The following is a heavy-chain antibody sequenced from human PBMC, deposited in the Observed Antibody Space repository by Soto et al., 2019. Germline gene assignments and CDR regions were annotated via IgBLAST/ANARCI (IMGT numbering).Heavy chain of an antibody. V-gene: IGHV4-31*03. D-gene: IGHD1-26*01. Sequence: PSETLSLTCTVSGGSISSGGYYWGWIRQHPGKGLEWIGYIYYSGSTYYNPSLKSRVTISVDTSKNQFSLKLSSLTAADTAVYYCASASSGYSGSYWLDYWGQGTLVTVSS. J-gene: IGHJ4*02. CDR3: ASASSGYSGSYWLDY. CDR1: GGSISSGGYY. CDR2: IYYSGST.